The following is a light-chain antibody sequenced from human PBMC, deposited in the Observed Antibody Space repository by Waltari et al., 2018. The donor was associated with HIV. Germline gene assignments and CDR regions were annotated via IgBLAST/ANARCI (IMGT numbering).Light chain of an antibody. CDR1: QSINNT. V-gene: IGKV3-15*01. CDR3: QQYNNWPRT. Sequence: EIVMTQSPATLSVSPGERGTLSCRSSQSINNTLAWYHHKPGQGPRLLSYGASTRATGIPARFSGSGSGTDFTLNISTLQSEDFAVYYCQQYNNWPRTFGRGTKVEIK. CDR2: GAS. J-gene: IGKJ4*02.